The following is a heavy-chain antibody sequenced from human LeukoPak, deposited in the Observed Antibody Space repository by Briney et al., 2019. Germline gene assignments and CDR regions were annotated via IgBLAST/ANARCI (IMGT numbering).Heavy chain of an antibody. J-gene: IGHJ3*02. CDR1: GFTFSTYD. D-gene: IGHD3-22*01. CDR2: IDIGGGT. CDR3: ARRRAGIGSYSDAFDI. V-gene: IGHV3-13*01. Sequence: GGSLRLSCAASGFTFSTYDMHWVRQVTGKGLEWVSGIDIGGGTYCTASVKGRFTISRENAKNSLYLEMNTLIPGDTAVYYCARRRAGIGSYSDAFDIWGRGTMVTVSS.